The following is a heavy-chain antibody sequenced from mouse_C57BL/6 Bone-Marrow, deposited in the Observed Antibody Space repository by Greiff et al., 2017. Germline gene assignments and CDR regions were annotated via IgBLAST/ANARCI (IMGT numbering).Heavy chain of an antibody. CDR1: GYTFTDYN. J-gene: IGHJ1*03. Sequence: VQLQQSGPELVKPGASVKIPCKASGYTFTDYNMDWVKQSHGKSLEWIGDINPNNGGTIYNQKFKGKATLTVDKSSSTAYMELRSLTSEDTAVYYCARKGLTTVESRYFDVWGTGTTVTVSS. D-gene: IGHD1-1*01. CDR2: INPNNGGT. V-gene: IGHV1-18*01. CDR3: ARKGLTTVESRYFDV.